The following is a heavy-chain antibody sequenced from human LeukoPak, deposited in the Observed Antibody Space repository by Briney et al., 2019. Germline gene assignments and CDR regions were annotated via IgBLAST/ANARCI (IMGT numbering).Heavy chain of an antibody. CDR2: FDPEDGET. V-gene: IGHV1-24*01. D-gene: IGHD6-13*01. Sequence: ASVKVSCKVSGYTLTELSMHWVRQAPGKGLEWMGGFDPEDGETIYAQKFQGRVTMTEDTSTDTAYMGLSSLRSEDTAVYYCATERPGIAAAGDWALYYYGMDVWGKGTTVTVSS. J-gene: IGHJ6*04. CDR3: ATERPGIAAAGDWALYYYGMDV. CDR1: GYTLTELS.